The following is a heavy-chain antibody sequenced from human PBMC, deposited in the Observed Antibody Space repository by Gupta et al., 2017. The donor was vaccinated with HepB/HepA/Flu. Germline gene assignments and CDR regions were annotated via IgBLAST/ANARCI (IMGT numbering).Heavy chain of an antibody. J-gene: IGHJ4*02. D-gene: IGHD6-19*01. CDR3: ARVAVARNYFDY. CDR1: GFTFSTYS. Sequence: EVQLVESGGGLVKPGGSLRLSCAASGFTFSTYSMNWVRQAPGKGLEWVSYISSGSGYIYYADSVKGRFTISRDNAKNSLYLQMNSLRAEDTAVYYCARVAVARNYFDYWGQGTLVTVSS. CDR2: ISSGSGYI. V-gene: IGHV3-21*01.